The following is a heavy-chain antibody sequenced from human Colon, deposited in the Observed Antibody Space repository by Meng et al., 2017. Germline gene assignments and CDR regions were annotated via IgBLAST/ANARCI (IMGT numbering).Heavy chain of an antibody. CDR3: ARDRNRYYGSGSSFFDY. D-gene: IGHD3-10*01. CDR2: IYYSGST. CDR1: GGSIGSSSYY. V-gene: IGHV4-39*07. J-gene: IGHJ4*02. Sequence: LRLQERGPDRVKLSETLSLPRTVCGGSIGSSSYYWGWIRQPPGKGLEWIGSIYYSGSTYYNPSLKSRVTISVDTSKNQFSLKLSSVTAADTAVYYCARDRNRYYGSGSSFFDYWGQGTLVTVSS.